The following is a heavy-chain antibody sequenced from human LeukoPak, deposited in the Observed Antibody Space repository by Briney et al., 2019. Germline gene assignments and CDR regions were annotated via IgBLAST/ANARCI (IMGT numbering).Heavy chain of an antibody. V-gene: IGHV3-7*01. Sequence: PGGSLRLSCAASGFTFSSYWMSWVRQAPGKGLEWVANIKQDGSEKYYVDSVKGRFTISRDNAKNSLYLQMNSRRAEDTAVYYCARVDFRAYDAFDIWGQGTMVTVSS. J-gene: IGHJ3*02. CDR1: GFTFSSYW. CDR2: IKQDGSEK. CDR3: ARVDFRAYDAFDI. D-gene: IGHD2-2*03.